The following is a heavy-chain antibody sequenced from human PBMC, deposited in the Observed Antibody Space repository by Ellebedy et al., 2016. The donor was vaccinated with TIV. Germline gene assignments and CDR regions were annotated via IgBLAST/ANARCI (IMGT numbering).Heavy chain of an antibody. CDR3: PNSPRWCGGNGNCYSSDWFDP. Sequence: SGPTLAKPTQTRTRTCTFSGFLLTTRGVGVGWIRQPPGKALEWLALIFWDDDKRYSPSLKSRLTITKETSKNQVVLTMTNMDPVDTATYYCPNSPRWCGGNGNCYSSDWFDPWGQGTLVTVSS. CDR2: IFWDDDK. J-gene: IGHJ5*02. CDR1: GFLLTTRGVG. V-gene: IGHV2-5*02. D-gene: IGHD2-15*01.